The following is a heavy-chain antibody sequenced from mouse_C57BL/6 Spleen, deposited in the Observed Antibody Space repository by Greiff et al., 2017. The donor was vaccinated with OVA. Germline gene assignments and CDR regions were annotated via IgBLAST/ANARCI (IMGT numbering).Heavy chain of an antibody. CDR3: ARKYYGSSHDC. Sequence: QVQLQQSGAELARPGASVKLSCKASGYTFTSYGISWVKQRTGQGLEWIGEIYPRSGNTYYNEKFKGKATLTADKYSSTAYMELRSLTSEDAAVYFCARKYYGSSHDCWGKGTTLTVAS. CDR2: IYPRSGNT. J-gene: IGHJ2*01. D-gene: IGHD1-1*01. V-gene: IGHV1-81*01. CDR1: GYTFTSYG.